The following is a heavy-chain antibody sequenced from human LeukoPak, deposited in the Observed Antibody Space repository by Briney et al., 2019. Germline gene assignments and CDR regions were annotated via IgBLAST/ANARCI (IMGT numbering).Heavy chain of an antibody. CDR3: AREILAGGGRGGYFDL. V-gene: IGHV3-21*01. D-gene: IGHD3-16*01. J-gene: IGHJ2*01. Sequence: GGSLRLSCAASGFTFSSYSMNWVRQAPGKGLEWVSSISSSSSYIHYADSVKGRFTTSRDNAKNSLYLQMNSLRAEDTAVYYCAREILAGGGRGGYFDLWGRGTLVTVSS. CDR1: GFTFSSYS. CDR2: ISSSSSYI.